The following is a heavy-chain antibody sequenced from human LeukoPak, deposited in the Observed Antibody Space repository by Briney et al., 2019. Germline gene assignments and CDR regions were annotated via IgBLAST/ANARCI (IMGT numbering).Heavy chain of an antibody. CDR3: ARHVGLMGFGELSLDY. CDR1: GYSFTSYW. J-gene: IGHJ4*02. D-gene: IGHD3-10*01. Sequence: GEPLKISCKGSGYSFTSYWIGWVRQMPGKGLEWMGIIYPGDSDTRYSPSFQGQVTISADKSISTAYLQWSSLKASDTAMYYCARHVGLMGFGELSLDYWGQGTLVTVSS. CDR2: IYPGDSDT. V-gene: IGHV5-51*01.